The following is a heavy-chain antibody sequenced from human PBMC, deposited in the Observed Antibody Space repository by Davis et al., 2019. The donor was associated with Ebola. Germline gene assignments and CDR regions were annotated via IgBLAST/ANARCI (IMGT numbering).Heavy chain of an antibody. CDR2: IKQDGSGK. J-gene: IGHJ4*02. D-gene: IGHD2-8*02. CDR3: ARDSGCTGGVCYVFDY. Sequence: GGSLRLSCAASGFTFSSYWMSWVRQAPGKGLEWVANIKQDGSGKYYVDSVKGRFTISRDNAKNTLYLQMNSLRAEDTAVYYCARDSGCTGGVCYVFDYWGQGTLVTVSS. CDR1: GFTFSSYW. V-gene: IGHV3-7*01.